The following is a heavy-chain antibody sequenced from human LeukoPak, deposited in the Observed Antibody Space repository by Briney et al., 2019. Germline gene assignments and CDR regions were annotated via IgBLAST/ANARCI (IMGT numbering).Heavy chain of an antibody. CDR1: GLTFSSSS. D-gene: IGHD4-17*01. Sequence: PGGPLRLPCAALGLTFSSSSMNWVGKSPGKGREWVSSISSSSSYIYYADSVKGRFTISRDNAKNSLYLQMNSLRAEDTAVYYCARVVTTYAFDIWGQGTMVTVSS. V-gene: IGHV3-21*01. J-gene: IGHJ3*02. CDR3: ARVVTTYAFDI. CDR2: ISSSSSYI.